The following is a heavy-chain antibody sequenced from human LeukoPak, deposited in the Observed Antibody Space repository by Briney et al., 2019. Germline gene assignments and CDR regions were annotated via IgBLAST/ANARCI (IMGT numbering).Heavy chain of an antibody. V-gene: IGHV3-21*01. CDR1: GFTVSSYS. D-gene: IGHD6-19*01. Sequence: PGGSLGLSCAASGFTVSSYSMNWVRQAPGKGLEWVSSISSSSSYIYYADSVKGRFTISRDNAKNSLYLQMNSLRAEDTAVYYCARDKLSSGRSFVHWRRGTLVTVSS. CDR2: ISSSSSYI. CDR3: ARDKLSSGRSFVH. J-gene: IGHJ4*02.